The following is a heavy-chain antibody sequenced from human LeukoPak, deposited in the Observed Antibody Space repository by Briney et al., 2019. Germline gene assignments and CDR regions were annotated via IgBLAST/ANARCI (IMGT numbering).Heavy chain of an antibody. D-gene: IGHD3-10*01. CDR3: ARELQGAFDI. J-gene: IGHJ3*02. CDR1: GASISNNNW. CDR2: IYYSGST. Sequence: SETLSLTCAVSGASISNNNWWSWVRQPPGKGLEWIGYIYYSGSTYYNPSLKSRVTISVDTSKNQFSLKLSSVTAADTAVYYCARELQGAFDIWGQGTMVTVSS. V-gene: IGHV4-4*02.